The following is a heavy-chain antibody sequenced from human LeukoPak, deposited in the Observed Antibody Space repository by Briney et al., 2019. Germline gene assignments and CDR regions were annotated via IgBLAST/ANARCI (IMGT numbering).Heavy chain of an antibody. D-gene: IGHD6-13*01. CDR3: ARDGFYVVAAGFYYYYYMDV. Sequence: SETLSLTCTVSGGSISSYYWSWIRQPAGKGLEWIGRIYTSGSTNYNPSLKSRVTMSVDTSKNQFSLKLSSVTAADTAVYYCARDGFYVVAAGFYYYYYMDVWGKGTTVTVSS. V-gene: IGHV4-4*07. CDR2: IYTSGST. CDR1: GGSISSYY. J-gene: IGHJ6*03.